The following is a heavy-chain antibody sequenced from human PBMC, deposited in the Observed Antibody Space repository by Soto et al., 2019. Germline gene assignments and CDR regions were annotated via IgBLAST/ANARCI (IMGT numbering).Heavy chain of an antibody. CDR3: ARDPPPPDY. V-gene: IGHV1-18*01. J-gene: IGHJ4*02. CDR2: ISAYNGNT. CDR1: DYTNASYT. Sequence: ASVTDSCKASDYTNASYTISWMRQAPGQGLEWMGWISAYNGNTNYAQKLQGRVTMTTDTSTSTAYMELRSLRSDDTAVYYCARDPPPPDYWGQGTLVTVSS.